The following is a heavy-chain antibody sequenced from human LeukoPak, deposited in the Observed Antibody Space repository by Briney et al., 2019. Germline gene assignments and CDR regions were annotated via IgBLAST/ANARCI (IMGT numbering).Heavy chain of an antibody. V-gene: IGHV3-23*01. CDR2: VSGSGSST. CDR3: AKVVAAAGIGY. CDR1: GFTFSSYA. D-gene: IGHD6-13*01. J-gene: IGHJ4*02. Sequence: GGSLRLSCAASGFTFSSYAMSWVRQAPGKGLEWVSTVSGSGSSTSYADPVKGRFTISRDNSKNALYLQMNTLRAEDTAVYYCAKVVAAAGIGYWGQGTLVTVSS.